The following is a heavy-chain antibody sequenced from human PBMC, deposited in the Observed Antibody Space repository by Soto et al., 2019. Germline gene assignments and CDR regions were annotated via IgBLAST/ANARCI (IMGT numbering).Heavy chain of an antibody. D-gene: IGHD1-26*01. CDR2: INTGNGNT. Sequence: GASVKVSCKASGIIFTTYAMHWMRQAPGQRLEWMGWINTGNGNTKYSQKFQGRVTFTRDTSAGTTYMELSSLTSEDTAIYYCARDGSGYTGSHYIDYFNFWGQGTLVTV. CDR1: GIIFTTYA. V-gene: IGHV1-3*04. J-gene: IGHJ4*02. CDR3: ARDGSGYTGSHYIDYFNF.